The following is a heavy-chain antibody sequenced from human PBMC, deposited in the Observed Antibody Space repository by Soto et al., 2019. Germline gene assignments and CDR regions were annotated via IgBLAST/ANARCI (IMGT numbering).Heavy chain of an antibody. CDR1: GFTFSSFA. D-gene: IGHD6-13*01. CDR3: ARGSSPVDFDY. Sequence: GGSLRLSCAASGFTFSSFAMHWVRQAPGKGLEWVAIVSYDGGTKYYADSVKGRFTISRDNSKNTLYLQMNSLRTEDTAVYYCARGSSPVDFDYWGQGTLVTVSS. CDR2: VSYDGGTK. J-gene: IGHJ4*02. V-gene: IGHV3-30*03.